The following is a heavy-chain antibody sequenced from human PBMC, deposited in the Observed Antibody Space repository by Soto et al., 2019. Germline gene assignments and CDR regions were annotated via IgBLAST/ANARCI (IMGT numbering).Heavy chain of an antibody. V-gene: IGHV1-18*01. CDR1: GYTFTTFG. CDR2: ISTFNDNT. D-gene: IGHD3-3*01. CDR3: AFWSGLPYFDY. J-gene: IGHJ4*02. Sequence: QVQLVQSGPEVKKPGASVKVSCKASGYTFTTFGISWVRQAPGQGLEWMGWISTFNDNTHYAQKFQDRVTLTTDTSTGTVFMDLRSLRSDDTAVYYCAFWSGLPYFDYGGQGTLVTVSS.